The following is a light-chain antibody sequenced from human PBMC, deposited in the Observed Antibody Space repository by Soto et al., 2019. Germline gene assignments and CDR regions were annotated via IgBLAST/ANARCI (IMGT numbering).Light chain of an antibody. V-gene: IGKV1-39*01. CDR3: QQSYSTPIT. CDR2: AAS. J-gene: IGKJ5*01. CDR1: QTISSY. Sequence: ETQVTRCPFSLTASVADRVTITCRASQTISSYLNRYQQKSGKAPKLLIYAASSLQSGVPSRFSGSGSGTDFTLTISSLQPEDFAAYYCQQSYSTPITFGQGTRLEIK.